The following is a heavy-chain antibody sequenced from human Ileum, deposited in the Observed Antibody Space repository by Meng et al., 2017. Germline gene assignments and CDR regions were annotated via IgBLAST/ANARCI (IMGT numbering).Heavy chain of an antibody. CDR3: TRGGYYYETSGPEH. Sequence: GESLKISCSASGFTVSSNHMSWVRQAPGKGLEWVSVIFSGAVTYYADSVKGRFTISRENSRNTVYLQMNSLRAEDTDVYYCTRGGYYYETSGPEHWGQGTLVTVSS. V-gene: IGHV3-66*02. CDR2: IFSGAVT. J-gene: IGHJ4*02. CDR1: GFTVSSNH. D-gene: IGHD3-22*01.